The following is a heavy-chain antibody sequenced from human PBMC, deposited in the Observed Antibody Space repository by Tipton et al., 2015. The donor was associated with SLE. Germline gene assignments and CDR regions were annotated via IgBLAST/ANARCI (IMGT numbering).Heavy chain of an antibody. CDR1: GFTFSNYW. Sequence: SLRLSCAASGFTFSNYWMSWIRQAPGKGLEWVTNIHQDGNEKYYVDSVKGRFTVPRDNAKNSLYLQMNSLRAEDTAIYYCARSLPATTDYFDYWGQGTLVTVSS. J-gene: IGHJ4*02. CDR3: ARSLPATTDYFDY. CDR2: IHQDGNEK. D-gene: IGHD1-7*01. V-gene: IGHV3-7*01.